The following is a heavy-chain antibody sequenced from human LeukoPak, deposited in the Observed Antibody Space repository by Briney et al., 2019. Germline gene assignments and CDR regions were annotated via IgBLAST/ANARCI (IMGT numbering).Heavy chain of an antibody. D-gene: IGHD6-13*01. CDR1: GYTFTDYY. J-gene: IGHJ4*02. CDR2: IYPSSGAT. CDR3: ASVTYSTLTPFDY. V-gene: IGHV1-2*02. Sequence: VASVKVSCTASGYTFTDYYIHWVRQAPGQGLEWMGWIYPSSGATNYAQKFQGRVTMTRDTSISTAYMELSRLRSDDTAIYYCASVTYSTLTPFDYWGRGTLVTVTS.